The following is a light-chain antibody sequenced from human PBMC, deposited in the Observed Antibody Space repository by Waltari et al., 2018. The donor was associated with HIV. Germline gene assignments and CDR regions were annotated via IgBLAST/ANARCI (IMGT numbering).Light chain of an antibody. Sequence: DIQMTQSPSTLSASVGDRVTITCRASQSISNWLAWDQQKPGKAPKLLIYKASTLESGVPSRFSGSGSGTEFTLTISSLQPDDFATYYCQQYISYSPYTFGQGTKVEIK. CDR2: KAS. J-gene: IGKJ2*01. CDR3: QQYISYSPYT. V-gene: IGKV1-5*03. CDR1: QSISNW.